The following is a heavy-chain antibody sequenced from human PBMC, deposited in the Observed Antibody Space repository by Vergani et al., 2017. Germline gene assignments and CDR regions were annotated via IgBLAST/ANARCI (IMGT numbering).Heavy chain of an antibody. CDR2: IIPIFGTA. Sequence: QVQLVQSGAEVKKPGSSVKVSCKASGGTFSSYAISWVRQAPGQGLEWMGGIIPIFGTANYAQKFQGRVTITADESTSTAYMELGSLRSEDTAVYYCASVEYSSSSVHYYYYYYMDVWGKGTTVTVSS. CDR1: GGTFSSYA. V-gene: IGHV1-69*01. CDR3: ASVEYSSSSVHYYYYYYMDV. J-gene: IGHJ6*03. D-gene: IGHD6-6*01.